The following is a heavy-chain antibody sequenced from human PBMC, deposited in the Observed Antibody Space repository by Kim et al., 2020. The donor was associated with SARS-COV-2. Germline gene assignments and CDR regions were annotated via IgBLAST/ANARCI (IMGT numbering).Heavy chain of an antibody. CDR2: IYWDDDK. J-gene: IGHJ5*02. CDR1: GFSLSTTGMG. V-gene: IGHV2-5*02. Sequence: SGPTLVNPTQTLTLTCTFSGFSLSTTGMGVGWIRQPPGKALEWLALIYWDDDKRYSPSLKSRLTITKDTSKNQVVLTMTSMDPLDTATYFCAHRLYYSQSSCPLKGFDPWGQGTLVTVSS. D-gene: IGHD2-15*01. CDR3: AHRLYYSQSSCPLKGFDP.